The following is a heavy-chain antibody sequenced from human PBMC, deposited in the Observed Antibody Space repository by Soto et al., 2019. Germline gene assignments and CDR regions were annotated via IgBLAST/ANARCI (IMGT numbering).Heavy chain of an antibody. CDR2: ISSSGSTI. CDR1: EFTFSDYY. Sequence: PGRSLRLSCASSEFTFSDYYMSCIRQSPGKWLEWVSYISSSGSTIYYADSVKGRFTISRDNAKNSLYLQMNSLRAEDTAVYYCARGVGSGWSRSYYGMEVWGQGTTVTVSS. V-gene: IGHV3-11*01. J-gene: IGHJ6*01. D-gene: IGHD6-19*01. CDR3: ARGVGSGWSRSYYGMEV.